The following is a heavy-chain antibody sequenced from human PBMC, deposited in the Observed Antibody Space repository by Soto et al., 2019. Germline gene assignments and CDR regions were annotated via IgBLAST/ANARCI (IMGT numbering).Heavy chain of an antibody. D-gene: IGHD3-10*01. CDR3: ARSGPLYGSGSFSPTFYGMDV. CDR1: GFSFTQYD. V-gene: IGHV3-13*04. J-gene: IGHJ6*01. Sequence: EVQLVESGGGLVQPGGSLRLSCVASGFSFTQYDMHWVRQGIGKGLEWFSAIGIVGDTYYPVSVKGRCTFSRENAKNSLYLQMNNLRAGDTAIYYCARSGPLYGSGSFSPTFYGMDVWGQGTTVTVSS. CDR2: IGIVGDT.